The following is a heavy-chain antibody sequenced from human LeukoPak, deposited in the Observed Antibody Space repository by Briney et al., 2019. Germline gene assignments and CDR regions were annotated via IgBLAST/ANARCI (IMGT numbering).Heavy chain of an antibody. V-gene: IGHV4-34*01. D-gene: IGHD2-2*01. CDR3: ARGVPATVWDY. J-gene: IGHJ4*02. Sequence: SETLSLTCAVYGGSFSDYYWSWIRQSPGKGLEWIGEINHSGSTNYSPSLKSRVTISVDTSKNQFSLELSSVTAADTAVYYCARGVPATVWDYWGQGTLVTVSS. CDR1: GGSFSDYY. CDR2: INHSGST.